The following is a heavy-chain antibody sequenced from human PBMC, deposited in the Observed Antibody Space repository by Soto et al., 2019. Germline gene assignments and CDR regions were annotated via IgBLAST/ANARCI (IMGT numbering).Heavy chain of an antibody. D-gene: IGHD4-4*01. V-gene: IGHV3-21*01. CDR2: ISSSSSYI. J-gene: IGHJ5*02. Sequence: GGSLRLSCAASGFTFSSYSMNWVRQAPGKGLEWVSSISSSSSYIYYADSVKGRFTISRDNAKNSLYLQMNSLRAEDTAVYYCARGATTGWRFDPWGQGTLVTVSS. CDR1: GFTFSSYS. CDR3: ARGATTGWRFDP.